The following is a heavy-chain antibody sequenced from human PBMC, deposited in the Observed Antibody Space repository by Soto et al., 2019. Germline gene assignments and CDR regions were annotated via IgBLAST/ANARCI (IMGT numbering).Heavy chain of an antibody. CDR3: ARDALLWFGDGYDYYGMDV. J-gene: IGHJ6*02. Sequence: SSETLSLTCTVSGGSISSGGYYLSWIRQHPGKGLEWIGYIYYSGSTYYNPSLKSRVTISVDTSKNQFSLKLSSVTAADTAVYYCARDALLWFGDGYDYYGMDVWGQGTTVTVSS. CDR1: GGSISSGGYY. V-gene: IGHV4-31*03. CDR2: IYYSGST. D-gene: IGHD3-10*01.